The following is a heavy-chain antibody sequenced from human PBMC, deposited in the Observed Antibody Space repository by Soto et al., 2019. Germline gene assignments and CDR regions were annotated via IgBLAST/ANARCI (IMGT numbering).Heavy chain of an antibody. CDR1: GGSISSSSYY. CDR2: IYYSGST. D-gene: IGHD4-17*01. J-gene: IGHJ3*02. Sequence: QLQLQESGPGLVKPSETLSLTCTVSGGSISSSSYYWGWIRQPPGKGLEWIGSIYYSGSTYYNPSLKGRVTISVDTSKNQFSLKLSSVTAADTAVYYCARLRNYGVDAFDIWGQGTMVTVSS. CDR3: ARLRNYGVDAFDI. V-gene: IGHV4-39*01.